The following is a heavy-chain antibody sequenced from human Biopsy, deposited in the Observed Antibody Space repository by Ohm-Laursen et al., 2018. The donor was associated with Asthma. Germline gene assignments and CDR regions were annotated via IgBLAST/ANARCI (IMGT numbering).Heavy chain of an antibody. CDR2: INSVFGTT. CDR3: ARKAGPCISRTCYSLDL. J-gene: IGHJ5*02. V-gene: IGHV1-69*13. CDR1: GGTFNTYV. D-gene: IGHD2-2*01. Sequence: GASVKVSCKSLGGTFNTYVIGWVRQAPGQGLEWMGGINSVFGTTTYPQKFQDRVTITADDSTSTVYMELSSLRSEDTAVYHCARKAGPCISRTCYSLDLWGQGTLVTVSS.